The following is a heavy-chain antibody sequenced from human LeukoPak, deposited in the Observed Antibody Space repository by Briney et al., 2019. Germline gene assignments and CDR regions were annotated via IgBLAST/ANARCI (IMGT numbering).Heavy chain of an antibody. CDR2: MNPNNGNT. V-gene: IGHV1-8*01. CDR1: RFTFTSYD. J-gene: IGHJ5*02. Sequence: ASVKVSCKASRFTFTSYDINWVRQASGQGLEWMGWMNPNNGNTGYAQKFQGRVTMTRDTSISTAYMELRGLRSDDTAVYYCVRDGEGVAISVNYWFDPWGQGTLVTVSS. CDR3: VRDGEGVAISVNYWFDP. D-gene: IGHD3-10*01.